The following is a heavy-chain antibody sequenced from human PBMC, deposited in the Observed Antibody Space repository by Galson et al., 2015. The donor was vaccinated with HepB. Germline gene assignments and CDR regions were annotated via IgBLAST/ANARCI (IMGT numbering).Heavy chain of an antibody. V-gene: IGHV3-53*01. CDR2: IYSGGNT. CDR3: VRGSLWEQAAGRDSLDI. J-gene: IGHJ3*02. CDR1: GFIVSDNY. D-gene: IGHD1-26*01. Sequence: SLRLSCAASGFIVSDNYMSWVRQAPGQGLEWVSVIYSGGNTYYADSVKGRFTNSRDNSKNTLELQMNNLRVEDTALYYCVRGSLWEQAAGRDSLDIWGQGTMVTVSS.